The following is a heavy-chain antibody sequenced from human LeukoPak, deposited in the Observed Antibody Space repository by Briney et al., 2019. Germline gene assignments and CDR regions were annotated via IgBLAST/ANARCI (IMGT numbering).Heavy chain of an antibody. CDR3: ARGDMITFGGVIVREYYFDY. CDR1: GGSISSYY. V-gene: IGHV4-59*01. J-gene: IGHJ4*02. D-gene: IGHD3-16*02. CDR2: IYYSGST. Sequence: SETLSLTCTVSGGSISSYYWSWIRQPPGKGLEWIGYIYYSGSTNYNPSLKSRVTISVDTSKNQFSLKLSSVTAADTAVYYCARGDMITFGGVIVREYYFDYWGQGTLVTVSS.